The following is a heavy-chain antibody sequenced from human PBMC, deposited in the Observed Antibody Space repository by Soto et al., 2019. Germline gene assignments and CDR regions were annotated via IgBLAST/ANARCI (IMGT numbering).Heavy chain of an antibody. Sequence: QVQLVESGGGVVQPGRSLRLSCAASGFSFSISPMHWFRQAPAKGRGGGALISYDGTNKFYADSVKGRFTISRDNSKSTLYLQVDSLRPEDAAVYYCARDPKTSGGQHWAFNYFDSWGQGTLVTVSS. CDR3: ARDPKTSGGQHWAFNYFDS. V-gene: IGHV3-30-3*01. J-gene: IGHJ4*02. CDR1: GFSFSISP. D-gene: IGHD7-27*01. CDR2: ISYDGTNK.